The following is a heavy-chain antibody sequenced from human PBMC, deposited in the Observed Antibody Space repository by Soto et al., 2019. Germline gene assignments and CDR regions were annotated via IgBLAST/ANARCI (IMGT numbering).Heavy chain of an antibody. D-gene: IGHD1-26*01. CDR1: GFTFSSYS. V-gene: IGHV3-48*02. CDR3: ASLGSGFSGSYFNWFDT. J-gene: IGHJ5*02. Sequence: LRLSCAASGFTFSSYSMNWVRQAPGKGLEWVSYISSSSSTIYYADSVKGRFTISRDNAKNSLYLQMNSLRDEDTAVYYCASLGSGFSGSYFNWFDTWGQGTLVTVSS. CDR2: ISSSSSTI.